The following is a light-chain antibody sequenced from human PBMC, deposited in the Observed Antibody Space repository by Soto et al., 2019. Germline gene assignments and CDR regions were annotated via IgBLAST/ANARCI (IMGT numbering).Light chain of an antibody. Sequence: DIQLTQSPSFLSASVGDRVTITCRASQSISSWLAWYQQKPGKAPKLLIFGASTRAPGIPDRFSGSGSGTDFTLTISKLEPEDFALFYCQQYGNSPLTFGGGTKVDIK. CDR1: QSISSW. J-gene: IGKJ4*01. CDR2: GAS. CDR3: QQYGNSPLT. V-gene: IGKV1-5*01.